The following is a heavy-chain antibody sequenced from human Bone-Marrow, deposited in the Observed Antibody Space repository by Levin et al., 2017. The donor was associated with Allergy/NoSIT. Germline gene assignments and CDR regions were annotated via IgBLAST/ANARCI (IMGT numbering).Heavy chain of an antibody. CDR2: ILNDGISV. D-gene: IGHD2-15*01. Sequence: PGGSLRLSCTASGFTFSASGMHWVRQAPGKGLEWVALILNDGISVYYGDSVKGRFTISRDNSKSTLYLQMNSLRAEDTAVYYCGGDHGDCSSGSCYSDYFDFWGQGTLVTVSS. V-gene: IGHV3-33*01. J-gene: IGHJ4*02. CDR1: GFTFSASG. CDR3: GGDHGDCSSGSCYSDYFDF.